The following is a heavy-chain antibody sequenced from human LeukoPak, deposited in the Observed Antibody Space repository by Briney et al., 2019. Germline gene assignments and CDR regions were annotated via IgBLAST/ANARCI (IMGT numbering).Heavy chain of an antibody. Sequence: SETLSLTCTVSGGSISSYYWSWIRQPAGKGLEWIGRIYTSGSTNYNPSLKSRVTISVDTSKNQFSLKLSSVTAADTAVYYCARGWGLRYFVWLPRLCNWFDPWGQGTLVTVSS. J-gene: IGHJ5*02. CDR3: ARGWGLRYFVWLPRLCNWFDP. D-gene: IGHD3-9*01. V-gene: IGHV4-4*07. CDR2: IYTSGST. CDR1: GGSISSYY.